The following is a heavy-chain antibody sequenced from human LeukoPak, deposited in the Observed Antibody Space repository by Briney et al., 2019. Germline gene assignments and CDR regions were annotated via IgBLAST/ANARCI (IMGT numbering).Heavy chain of an antibody. CDR1: GGSFSGYY. Sequence: ETLSLTCAVYGGSFSGYYWSWVRQAPEKGLEWVSVISGSGGTTYYADSVKGRFTISRDNSKNTLYLQMKSLRAEDTAVYYCAKGHYTSSWYAFDYWGQGTLVTVSS. J-gene: IGHJ4*02. CDR3: AKGHYTSSWYAFDY. V-gene: IGHV3-23*01. D-gene: IGHD6-13*01. CDR2: ISGSGGTT.